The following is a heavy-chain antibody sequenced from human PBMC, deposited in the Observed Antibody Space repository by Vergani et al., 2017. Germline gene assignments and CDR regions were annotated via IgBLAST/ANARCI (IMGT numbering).Heavy chain of an antibody. V-gene: IGHV1-46*03. CDR1: GYTFTSYY. CDR3: ARARHSRAVDY. CDR2: INPSGGST. D-gene: IGHD6-13*01. J-gene: IGHJ4*02. Sequence: QVQLVQSGAEVKKPGASVKVSCKASGYTFTSYYMHWVRQAPGQGLEWLGIINPSGGSTSYAQKFQGRVTMTRDTSTSTVYMELSSLRSEDTAVYYCARARHSRAVDYWGQGTLVTVSS.